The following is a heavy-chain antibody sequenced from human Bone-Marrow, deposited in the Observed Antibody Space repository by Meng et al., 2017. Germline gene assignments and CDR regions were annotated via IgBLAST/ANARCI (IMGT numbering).Heavy chain of an antibody. CDR3: VRSSAWVRTGFDP. Sequence: QPQLQESGPGLVRPSEALSLTCSVSGGSISTSGYYWGWIRQPPGKGLEWIGSIGHSGFTYYTPSLKSRVTVSIDTSRNQFSLWLTSVTAADTAVYYCVRSSAWVRTGFDPWGQGTLVTVPQ. J-gene: IGHJ5*02. D-gene: IGHD6-19*01. CDR1: GGSISTSGYY. V-gene: IGHV4-39*01. CDR2: IGHSGFT.